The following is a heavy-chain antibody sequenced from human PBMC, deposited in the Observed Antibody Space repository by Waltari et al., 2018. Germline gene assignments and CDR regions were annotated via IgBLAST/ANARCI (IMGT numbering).Heavy chain of an antibody. V-gene: IGHV3-21*01. J-gene: IGHJ6*02. D-gene: IGHD2-8*01. CDR1: GFTFTSFS. CDR3: ARDVLGYYGMDV. Sequence: EVQLVESGGGLVKPGGSLRLSWAASGFTFTSFSLNWIRQAPGKGLEWVSSISSSSNNIYYADSVKGRFTISRDNAKYSLYLQMNSLRVEDTAVYHCARDVLGYYGMDVWGQGTTVTVSS. CDR2: ISSSSNNI.